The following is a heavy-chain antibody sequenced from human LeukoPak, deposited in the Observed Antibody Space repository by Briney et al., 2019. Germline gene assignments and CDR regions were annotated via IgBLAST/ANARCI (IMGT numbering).Heavy chain of an antibody. J-gene: IGHJ4*02. V-gene: IGHV3-48*03. CDR3: ARVLPYGDYDYYFDY. D-gene: IGHD4-17*01. Sequence: GGSLRLSCAASGFTFSSYEMNWVRQAPGKGLEWVSYISSSGSTIYYADSVKGRFTTSRDSAKNSLYLQMNSLRAEDTAVYYCARVLPYGDYDYYFDYWGQGTLVTVSS. CDR2: ISSSGSTI. CDR1: GFTFSSYE.